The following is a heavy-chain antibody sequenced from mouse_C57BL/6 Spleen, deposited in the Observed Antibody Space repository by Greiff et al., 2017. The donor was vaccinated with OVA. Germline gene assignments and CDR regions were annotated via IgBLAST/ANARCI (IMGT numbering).Heavy chain of an antibody. CDR1: GYTFTSYW. J-gene: IGHJ3*01. D-gene: IGHD2-1*01. CDR2: INPSDSDT. V-gene: IGHV1-74*01. CDR3: AGGNAPFAY. Sequence: QVQLQQPGAELVKPGASVKVSCKASGYTFTSYWMHWVKQRPGQGLEWIGRINPSDSDTNYNQKFKGKATLTVDKYSSTAYMQRSGLTSEDSAVYFCAGGNAPFAYWGQGTLVTVSA.